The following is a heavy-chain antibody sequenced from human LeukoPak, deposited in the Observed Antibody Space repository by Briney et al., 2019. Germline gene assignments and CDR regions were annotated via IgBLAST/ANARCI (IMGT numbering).Heavy chain of an antibody. V-gene: IGHV1-2*02. D-gene: IGHD2-2*01. CDR2: INPNSGGT. Sequence: ASVKISCKASGYTFTGYYMHWVRQAPGQGLEWMGWINPNSGGTNYAQKFQGRVTMTRDTSISTAYMELSRLRSDDTAVYYCARERGDIVVVPAAILSPFGPWGQGTLVTVSS. CDR3: ARERGDIVVVPAAILSPFGP. CDR1: GYTFTGYY. J-gene: IGHJ5*02.